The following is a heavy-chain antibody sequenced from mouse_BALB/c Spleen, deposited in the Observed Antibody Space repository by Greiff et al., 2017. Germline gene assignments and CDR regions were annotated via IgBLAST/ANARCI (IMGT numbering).Heavy chain of an antibody. CDR2: IYPGNSDT. V-gene: IGHV1-5*01. J-gene: IGHJ4*01. D-gene: IGHD2-10*02. CDR3: TRSGEYGNYFYAMDY. Sequence: VQLKQSGTVLARPGASVKMSCKASGYSFTSYWMHWVKQRPGQGLEWIGAIYPGNSDTSYNQKFKGKAKLTAVTSASTAYMELSSLTNEDSAVYYCTRSGEYGNYFYAMDYWGQGTSVTVSS. CDR1: GYSFTSYW.